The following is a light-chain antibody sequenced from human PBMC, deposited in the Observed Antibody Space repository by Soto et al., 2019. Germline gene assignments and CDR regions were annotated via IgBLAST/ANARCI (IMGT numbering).Light chain of an antibody. CDR3: AAWDGSLNGVA. Sequence: QLVLTQPPSASGTPGQRVTISCSGSSSNIGSNTVNWYQQLPGTAPKLLIYSNNQRPSGVPDRVSGTKSGTSASLAISGLQSEDEADYYCAAWDGSLNGVAFGGGTKLTV. CDR2: SNN. J-gene: IGLJ2*01. CDR1: SSNIGSNT. V-gene: IGLV1-44*01.